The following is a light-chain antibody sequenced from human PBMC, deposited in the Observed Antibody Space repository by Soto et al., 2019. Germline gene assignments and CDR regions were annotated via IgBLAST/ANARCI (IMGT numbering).Light chain of an antibody. V-gene: IGKV3-20*01. CDR3: QQYCSSPWP. J-gene: IGKJ1*01. Sequence: ELVLTQSPRTLSLSAVESAAPSCRASHSVSSNYLAWYQQKPGQAPRLLIHGASNRATGISDRFSGSGSGTDFTLTISRLEPEEFAVYYCQQYCSSPWPFGPGTKVDIK. CDR2: GAS. CDR1: HSVSSNY.